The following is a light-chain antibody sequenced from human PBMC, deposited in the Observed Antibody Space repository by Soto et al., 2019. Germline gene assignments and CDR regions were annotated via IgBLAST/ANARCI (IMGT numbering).Light chain of an antibody. CDR3: QQYGSSPSGR. CDR1: QSVSSSY. Sequence: EIVLTQSPGTLSLSPGERATLSCRASQSVSSSYLAWYQQKPGQAPRLLIYGASSRATGIPDRFSGSGSGTDFTLTISRLEPEDFAVYYCQQYGSSPSGRFGQGTKVEI. J-gene: IGKJ1*01. V-gene: IGKV3-20*01. CDR2: GAS.